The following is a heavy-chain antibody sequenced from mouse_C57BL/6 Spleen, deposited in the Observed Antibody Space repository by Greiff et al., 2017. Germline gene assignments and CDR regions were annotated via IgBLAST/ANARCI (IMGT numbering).Heavy chain of an antibody. CDR1: GYTFTTYP. V-gene: IGHV1-47*01. CDR2: FHPYNDDT. D-gene: IGHD2-2*01. J-gene: IGHJ1*03. Sequence: QVQLKESGAELVKPGASVKMSCKASGYTFTTYPIEWMKQNHGKSLEWIGNFHPYNDDTKYNEKFKGKATLTVEKSSSTVYLELSRLTSDDSAVYDCAIYGYDGYWYFDVWGTGTTVTVSS. CDR3: AIYGYDGYWYFDV.